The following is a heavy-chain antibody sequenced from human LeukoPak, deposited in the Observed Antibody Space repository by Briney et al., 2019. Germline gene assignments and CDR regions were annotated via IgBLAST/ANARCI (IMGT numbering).Heavy chain of an antibody. CDR1: GFSFSSSW. CDR3: ARDPKWGAIDY. D-gene: IGHD1-26*01. V-gene: IGHV3-7*01. J-gene: IGHJ4*02. Sequence: GGSLRLSCAVSGFSFSSSWMSWVRRAPGKGLEWVADINQDGSTRSYVDSVMGRFTVSRDNAKNSLYLQMNSLGAEDTAVYYCARDPKWGAIDYWGQGTLVTVSS. CDR2: INQDGSTR.